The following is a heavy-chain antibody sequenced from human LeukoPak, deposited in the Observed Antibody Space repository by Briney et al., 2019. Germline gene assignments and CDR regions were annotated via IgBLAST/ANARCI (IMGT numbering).Heavy chain of an antibody. Sequence: GESLRLSCGASGLTVSSYAMSWVRQAPGKGLEGVSTIIGTAGNTYYVDSVKGRFIISRDDSKNTGDLQLNNLRAHDRALQYGAKYTSGTYYRGLDQWGQGTLVTVSS. CDR2: IIGTAGNT. CDR3: AKYTSGTYYRGLDQ. J-gene: IGHJ4*02. D-gene: IGHD3-10*01. V-gene: IGHV3-23*01. CDR1: GLTVSSYA.